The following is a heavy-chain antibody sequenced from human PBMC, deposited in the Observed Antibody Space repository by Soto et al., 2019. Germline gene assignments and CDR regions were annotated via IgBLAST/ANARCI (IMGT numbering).Heavy chain of an antibody. CDR3: ARLSGDILTGYYKPYYYGMDV. V-gene: IGHV4-39*01. CDR1: GGSISSSSYY. Sequence: SETLSLTCTVSGGSISSSSYYWGWIRQPPGKRQEWIGSIYYSGSTYYNPPLKSRVTISVDTSKNQFSLKLSSVTAADTAVYYCARLSGDILTGYYKPYYYGMDVWGQGTTVTVSS. D-gene: IGHD3-9*01. CDR2: IYYSGST. J-gene: IGHJ6*02.